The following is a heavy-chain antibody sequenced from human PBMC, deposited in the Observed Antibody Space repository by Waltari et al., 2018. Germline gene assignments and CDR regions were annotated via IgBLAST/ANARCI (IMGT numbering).Heavy chain of an antibody. J-gene: IGHJ4*02. CDR2: IKHSGST. D-gene: IGHD4-17*01. V-gene: IGHV4-34*01. CDR1: GFTFSDYW. Sequence: VQVVESGGDLVQPGGSLRLSCASSGFTFSDYWMGWGRQAPGKGVGWIGEIKHSGSTNYNPSLKSRVTISVDTSKNQFSLKLSSVTAADTAVYYCARGDVGATVPYFDYWGQGTLVTVSS. CDR3: ARGDVGATVPYFDY.